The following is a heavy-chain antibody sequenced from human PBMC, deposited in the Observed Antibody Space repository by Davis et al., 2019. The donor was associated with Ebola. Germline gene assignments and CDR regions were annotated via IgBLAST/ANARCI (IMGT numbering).Heavy chain of an antibody. V-gene: IGHV3-33*01. CDR2: IWYDGSNK. CDR1: GFTFSSYG. Sequence: PGGSLTLSCAASGFTFSSYGMHWVRQAPGKGLEWVAVIWYDGSNKYYADSVKGRFTISRDNSKNTLYLQMNSLRAEDTAVYYCARQGFEGATTFDYWGQGTLVTVSS. D-gene: IGHD1-26*01. CDR3: ARQGFEGATTFDY. J-gene: IGHJ4*02.